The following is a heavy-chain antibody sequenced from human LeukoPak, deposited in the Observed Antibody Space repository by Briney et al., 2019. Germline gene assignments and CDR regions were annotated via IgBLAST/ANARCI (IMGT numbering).Heavy chain of an antibody. CDR1: GGSISSYY. CDR3: ARGDYSSGWKVFDY. CDR2: IYYSGST. J-gene: IGHJ4*02. Sequence: PSETLSLTCSVSGGSISSYYWSWIRQLPGKGLEWIGYIYYSGSTNYNPSLNSRVTISVDTSKNQFSLKLSSVTAADTAVYYCARGDYSSGWKVFDYWGQGTLVTVSS. D-gene: IGHD6-19*01. V-gene: IGHV4-59*01.